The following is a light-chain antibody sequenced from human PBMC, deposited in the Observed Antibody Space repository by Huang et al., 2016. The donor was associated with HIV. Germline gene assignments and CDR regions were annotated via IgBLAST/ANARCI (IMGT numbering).Light chain of an antibody. CDR2: GAS. CDR1: QSVSIN. V-gene: IGKV3-15*01. CDR3: QEYNNWWT. J-gene: IGKJ1*01. Sequence: EIVMTQSPSTLSVSPGERATLSCRASQSVSINLAWYQQKPGQAPRLLIYGASTRATGIPARFSGSGSGTEFTLTISSLQSEDFAVYYCQEYNNWWTFGQGTKVEIK.